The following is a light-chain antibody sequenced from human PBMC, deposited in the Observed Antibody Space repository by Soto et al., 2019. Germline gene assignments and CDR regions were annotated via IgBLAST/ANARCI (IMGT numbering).Light chain of an antibody. V-gene: IGKV2-30*01. CDR3: MQGTHWPWT. Sequence: DVVMTQSPLSLPVTLRQPASISCRSSQNLVDSDGNTYLNWFHQRPGQSPRRLFYKISNRDSGVPDRFSGSGSGTDFTLKISRVEAEDVGVYYCMQGTHWPWTFGQGTKVEIK. CDR1: QNLVDSDGNTY. CDR2: KIS. J-gene: IGKJ1*01.